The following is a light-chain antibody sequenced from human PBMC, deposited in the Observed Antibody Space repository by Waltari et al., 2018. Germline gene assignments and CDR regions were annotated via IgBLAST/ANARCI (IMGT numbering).Light chain of an antibody. CDR2: GAT. CDR3: QQYHIWPPYT. V-gene: IGKV3-15*01. CDR1: ERIDRR. J-gene: IGKJ2*01. Sequence: EIVMTQSPASLSVSPGDRATPTCRASERIDRRVAWYRQRPGQAPRLLIFGATIRASGVPDRISGSGSGTEFTLTISSLQSDDFGLYYCQQYHIWPPYTFAQGTRLDI.